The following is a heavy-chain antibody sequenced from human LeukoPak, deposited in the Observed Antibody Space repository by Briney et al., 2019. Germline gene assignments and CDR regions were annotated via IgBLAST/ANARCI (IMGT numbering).Heavy chain of an antibody. D-gene: IGHD5-12*01. CDR2: ISSSSSYI. CDR1: GFTFSSYS. Sequence: PGGSLRLSCAASGFTFSSYSMNWVRQAPGKGLEWVSIISSSSSYIYYADSVKGRFTISRDNAKNSLYLQMNSLRAEDTAVYYCARAFGYDYVFDYWGQGTLVTVSS. J-gene: IGHJ4*02. V-gene: IGHV3-21*01. CDR3: ARAFGYDYVFDY.